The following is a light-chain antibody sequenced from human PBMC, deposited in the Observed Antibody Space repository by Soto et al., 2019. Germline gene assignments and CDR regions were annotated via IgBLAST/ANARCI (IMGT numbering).Light chain of an antibody. Sequence: EIVMTQSPATLSVSPGERATLSCRASQSISINLAWYQQKPGQAPRLLIYGASTRATGIPARFSGSGSGTEFTLTISSLQSEDFAVYYCQHYHNWPPWTFGQGTKVEIQ. J-gene: IGKJ1*01. CDR2: GAS. CDR3: QHYHNWPPWT. CDR1: QSISIN. V-gene: IGKV3-15*01.